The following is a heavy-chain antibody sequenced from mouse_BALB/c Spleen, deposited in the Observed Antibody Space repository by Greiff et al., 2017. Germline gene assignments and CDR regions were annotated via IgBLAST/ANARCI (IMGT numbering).Heavy chain of an antibody. CDR3: AREGLRRASWFAY. CDR2: INSNGGST. CDR1: GFTFSSYG. V-gene: IGHV5-6-3*01. J-gene: IGHJ3*01. D-gene: IGHD2-2*01. Sequence: EVMLVESGGGLVQPGGSLKLSCAASGFTFSSYGMSWVRQTPDKRLELVATINSNGGSTYYPDSVKGRFTISRDNAKNTLYLQMSSLKSEDTAMYDCAREGLRRASWFAYWGQGTLVTVSA.